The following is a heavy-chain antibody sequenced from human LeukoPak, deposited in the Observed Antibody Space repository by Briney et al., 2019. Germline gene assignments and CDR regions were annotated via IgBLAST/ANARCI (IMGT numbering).Heavy chain of an antibody. Sequence: GESLKISCKGSGYRFNAYWIAWVRQMPGKGLEWMGIIYPGDSDTRYSPSFQGQVTISADKSISTAYLQWSSLKASDTAMYYCARARAGLFDYWGQGTLVAVSS. CDR3: ARARAGLFDY. D-gene: IGHD6-13*01. CDR2: IYPGDSDT. CDR1: GYRFNAYW. J-gene: IGHJ4*02. V-gene: IGHV5-51*01.